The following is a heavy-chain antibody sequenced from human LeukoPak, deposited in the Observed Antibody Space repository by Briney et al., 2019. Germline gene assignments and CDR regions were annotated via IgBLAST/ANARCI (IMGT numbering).Heavy chain of an antibody. CDR1: GGSFSGYY. Sequence: SETLSLTCAVYGGSFSGYYWSWIRQPPGKGLEWIGEINHSGSTDSNPSLKSRVTISVDTSKNQFSLKLRSVTAADTAVYYCPRRPLNDIVTGTPFDYWCQGILVTVCS. V-gene: IGHV4-34*01. D-gene: IGHD3-9*01. J-gene: IGHJ4*02. CDR2: INHSGST. CDR3: PRRPLNDIVTGTPFDY.